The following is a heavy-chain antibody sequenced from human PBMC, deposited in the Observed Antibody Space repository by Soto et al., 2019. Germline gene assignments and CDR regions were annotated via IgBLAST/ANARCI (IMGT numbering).Heavy chain of an antibody. V-gene: IGHV3-11*06. J-gene: IGHJ4*02. D-gene: IGHD1-1*01. CDR1: GFTFNEYY. Sequence: GGSLRLSCAASGFTFNEYYMSWIRQAPGKGLEWISYSSNSGTFARYADSVKGRFSISRDNAKNSLYLQINSLRGDDTAIYYCARSGDNYNLLDYWGQ. CDR2: SSNSGTFA. CDR3: ARSGDNYNLLDY.